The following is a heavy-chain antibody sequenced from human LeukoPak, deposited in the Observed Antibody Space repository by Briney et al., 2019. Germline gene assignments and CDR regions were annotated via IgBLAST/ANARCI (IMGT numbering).Heavy chain of an antibody. V-gene: IGHV5-51*01. CDR3: ARRHSGYDLVVVTDEDWFDP. CDR1: GYSFTSYW. J-gene: IGHJ5*02. CDR2: IYPVDSDT. Sequence: GESLKISCKGSGYSFTSYWIGWVRQMPGKGLEWMGIIYPVDSDTRYSPSFQGQVTISADKSISTAYLQWSSLKASDTAMYYCARRHSGYDLVVVTDEDWFDPWGQGTLVTVSS. D-gene: IGHD5-12*01.